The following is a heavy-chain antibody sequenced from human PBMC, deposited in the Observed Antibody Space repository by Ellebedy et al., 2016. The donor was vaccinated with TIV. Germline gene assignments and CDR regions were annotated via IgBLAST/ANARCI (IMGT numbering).Heavy chain of an antibody. V-gene: IGHV1-2*02. J-gene: IGHJ4*02. CDR1: GGTFTGYY. D-gene: IGHD6-13*01. CDR3: ARGDSSTWYLFDY. Sequence: ASVKVSCKASGGTFTGYYMHWVRQAPGQGLEWMGWINPNSGGTNYAQKFQGRVTMTRDTSISTAYMELSRLRSDDTAVYYCARGDSSTWYLFDYWGQGTLVTVSS. CDR2: INPNSGGT.